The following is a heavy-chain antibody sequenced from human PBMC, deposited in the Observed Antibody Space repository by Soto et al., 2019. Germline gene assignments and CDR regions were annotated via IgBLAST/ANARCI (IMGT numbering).Heavy chain of an antibody. J-gene: IGHJ4*02. CDR3: GRNQLGSGLHIDY. V-gene: IGHV4-61*08. D-gene: IGHD2-15*01. Sequence: PSETLSLTCAVSGGSISSGGYSWSWIRQPPGKGLEWIGYIYYSGSTNYNPSLKSRVTISVDTSKNQFSLKLSSVTAADTAVYYCGRNQLGSGLHIDYWGQGTLVTVSS. CDR1: GGSISSGGYS. CDR2: IYYSGST.